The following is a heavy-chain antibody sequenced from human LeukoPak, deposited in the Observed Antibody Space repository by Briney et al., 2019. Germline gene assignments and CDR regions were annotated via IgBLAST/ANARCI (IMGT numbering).Heavy chain of an antibody. V-gene: IGHV3-21*04. CDR1: GFSFSSYN. CDR2: ISSSSSYI. D-gene: IGHD1-26*01. CDR3: ARDRKEPNDAFDI. J-gene: IGHJ3*02. Sequence: GGSLRLSCAASGFSFSSYNMNWVRLTPGKGLEWVSSISSSSSYIYYADSVKGRFTISRDNAKNSLYLQMNSLRSEDTAVYYCARDRKEPNDAFDIRGQGTMVTVSS.